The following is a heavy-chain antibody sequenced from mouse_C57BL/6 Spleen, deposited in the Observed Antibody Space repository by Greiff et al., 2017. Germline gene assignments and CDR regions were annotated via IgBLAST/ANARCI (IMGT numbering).Heavy chain of an antibody. Sequence: EVKLMASEGGLVQPGSSMTLSCTASGFTFSDYYMAWVRQVPEKGLEWVANFIYDGSSTYYLDSLKSRFIISRDNAKNMLYLQRSCLNSEDTATYYCARGSRGDAMDYWGQGTSVTVSS. J-gene: IGHJ4*01. CDR2: FIYDGSST. CDR1: GFTFSDYY. CDR3: ARGSRGDAMDY. D-gene: IGHD1-1*01. V-gene: IGHV5-16*01.